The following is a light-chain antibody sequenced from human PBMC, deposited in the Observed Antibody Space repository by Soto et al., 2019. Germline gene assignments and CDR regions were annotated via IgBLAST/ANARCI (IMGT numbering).Light chain of an antibody. J-gene: IGLJ1*01. CDR1: SSDVGRYNY. Sequence: QSALTQPASVSGSPGQSITISCTGTSSDVGRYNYVSWYQQHPGQAPKLLICEVSNRPSGVSDRFSGSKSANTASLTISGLQAEDEADYYCNSYTSSSTLVFGTGTKLTVL. CDR3: NSYTSSSTLV. V-gene: IGLV2-14*01. CDR2: EVS.